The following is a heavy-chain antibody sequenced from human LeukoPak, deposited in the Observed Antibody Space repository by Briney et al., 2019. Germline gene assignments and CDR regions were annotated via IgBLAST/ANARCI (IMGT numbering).Heavy chain of an antibody. CDR3: AKGSGINHYPWIDP. Sequence: GGSLRLSCAASEFTFSNYAMNWVRQAPGKGLEWVSGISGGGGSTYYEDSVKGRFTISRDNSKNTLYLQMDSLRAEDTALYYCAKGSGINHYPWIDPWGQGTLVTVSS. J-gene: IGHJ5*02. CDR1: EFTFSNYA. D-gene: IGHD1-14*01. CDR2: ISGGGGST. V-gene: IGHV3-23*01.